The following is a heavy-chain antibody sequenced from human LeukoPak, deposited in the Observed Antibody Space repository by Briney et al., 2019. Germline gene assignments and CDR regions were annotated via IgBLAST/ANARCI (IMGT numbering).Heavy chain of an antibody. Sequence: PSETLSLTCIVSGGSISSYYWSWIRQPPGKGLEWIAYIHYSGSTNYNPSLKSRVTISIDTSKNQFSLKLSSVTAADTAVYYCARDQTSKGDAFDIWGQGTMVTVSS. V-gene: IGHV4-59*01. CDR2: IHYSGST. J-gene: IGHJ3*02. CDR3: ARDQTSKGDAFDI. CDR1: GGSISSYY.